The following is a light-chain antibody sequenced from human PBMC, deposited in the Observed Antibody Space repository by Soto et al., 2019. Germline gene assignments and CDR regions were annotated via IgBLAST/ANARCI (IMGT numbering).Light chain of an antibody. Sequence: QSALTQPASVSGSPGQSITISCTGTSSDVGAYKLVSWYQHHPGRAPKLMIYEDTKRPSGVSSRFSGSKSDNTASLTISGIQAEDEADYFCCSYAGSSTWVFGGGTKVTVL. V-gene: IGLV2-23*01. CDR3: CSYAGSSTWV. CDR2: EDT. CDR1: SSDVGAYKL. J-gene: IGLJ3*02.